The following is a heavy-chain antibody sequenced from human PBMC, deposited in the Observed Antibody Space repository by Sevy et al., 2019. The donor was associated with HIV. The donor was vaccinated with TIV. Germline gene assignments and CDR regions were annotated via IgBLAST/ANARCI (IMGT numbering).Heavy chain of an antibody. CDR2: ISGSGGST. D-gene: IGHD6-13*01. V-gene: IGHV3-23*01. CDR1: GFTFSSYA. CDR3: AKGLDSSTYRSQYFQH. Sequence: GGSLRLSCAASGFTFSSYAMSWVRQAPGKGLEWGSAISGSGGSTYYADSVKGRFTISRDNSKNTLYLQMNSLRAEDTAVYYCAKGLDSSTYRSQYFQHWGQGTLVTVSS. J-gene: IGHJ1*01.